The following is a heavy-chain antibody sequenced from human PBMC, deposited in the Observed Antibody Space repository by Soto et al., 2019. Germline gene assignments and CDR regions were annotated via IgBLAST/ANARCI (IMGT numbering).Heavy chain of an antibody. D-gene: IGHD3-22*01. Sequence: KPSETLSLTCAVYGGSFSGYYWSWIRQPPGKGLEWIGEINHSGSTNYNPSLKSRVTISVDTSKNQFSLKLSSVTAADTAVYYCARGQRYYYDSSGYYLKLYYFDYWGQGTLVTVSS. CDR3: ARGQRYYYDSSGYYLKLYYFDY. J-gene: IGHJ4*02. CDR2: INHSGST. V-gene: IGHV4-34*01. CDR1: GGSFSGYY.